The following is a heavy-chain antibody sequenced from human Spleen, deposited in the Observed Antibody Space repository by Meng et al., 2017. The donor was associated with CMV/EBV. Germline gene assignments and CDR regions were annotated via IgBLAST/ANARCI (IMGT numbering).Heavy chain of an antibody. CDR3: ATGMIRGLINYFVDSY. V-gene: IGHV3-30*02. CDR2: IGYDGSNK. J-gene: IGHJ4*02. CDR1: GFSFSSYG. Sequence: GESLKISCAASGFSFSSYGMHWVRQAPGKGLQWVAFIGYDGSNKHYIDSVKGRFSISRDNSKNTLYLQMHSLRAEDAAVYYCATGMIRGLINYFVDSYWGQGTLVTVSS. D-gene: IGHD3-10*01.